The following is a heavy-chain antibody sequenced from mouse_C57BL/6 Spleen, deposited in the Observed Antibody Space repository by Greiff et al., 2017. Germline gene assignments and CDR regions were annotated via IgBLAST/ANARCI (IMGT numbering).Heavy chain of an antibody. CDR2: IDPNSGGT. J-gene: IGHJ4*01. D-gene: IGHD2-2*01. CDR1: GYTFTSYW. CDR3: GRDGDYVYAKEPYDGIDY. V-gene: IGHV1-72*01. Sequence: QVQLQQPGAKLVKPGASVKLSCKASGYTFTSYWMHWVKQRPGRGLEWIGRIDPNSGGTKYNEKFKSKATLTVDKHSSTAYMQLSSLTSQDSAVYDCGRDGDYVYAKEPYDGIDYWSQGTSVTVSS.